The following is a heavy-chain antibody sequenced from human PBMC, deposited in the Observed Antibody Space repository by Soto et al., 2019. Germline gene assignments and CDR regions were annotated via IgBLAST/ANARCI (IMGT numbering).Heavy chain of an antibody. CDR2: INHSGST. CDR3: ARGRQQLVQGYYYYGMDG. V-gene: IGHV4-34*01. D-gene: IGHD6-13*01. Sequence: SETLSLTCAVYGGSFSGYYWSWIRQPPGKGLEWIGEINHSGSTNYNPSLKSRVTISVDTSKNQFSLKLSSATAADTAVYYCARGRQQLVQGYYYYGMDGWGQGTTVTVSS. CDR1: GGSFSGYY. J-gene: IGHJ6*02.